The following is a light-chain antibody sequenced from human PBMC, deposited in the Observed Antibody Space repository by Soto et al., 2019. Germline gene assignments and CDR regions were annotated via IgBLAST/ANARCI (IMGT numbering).Light chain of an antibody. CDR1: QNISNY. J-gene: IGKJ1*01. CDR2: DVS. Sequence: IVLTQSPATLSLSPGKRASLSCRASQNISNYLIWYQQKPGQAPRLLIYDVSNRATGIPARFSGSGSGTDFTLTISSLEPEDVAIHYCQKYFSAPWTFGQGTKVDIK. CDR3: QKYFSAPWT. V-gene: IGKV3-11*01.